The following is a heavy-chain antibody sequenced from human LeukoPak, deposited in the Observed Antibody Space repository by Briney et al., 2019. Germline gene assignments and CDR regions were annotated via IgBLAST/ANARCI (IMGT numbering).Heavy chain of an antibody. CDR3: ARQPRGLLSPFDY. Sequence: ASVKVSCKASGYTFTSYGISWVRQAPGQGLEWMGWISAYNGNTNYAQKLQGRVTMTTDTSTSTAYVELRSLRSDDTAVYYCARQPRGLLSPFDYWGQGTLVTVSS. D-gene: IGHD3-3*01. J-gene: IGHJ4*02. CDR2: ISAYNGNT. V-gene: IGHV1-18*04. CDR1: GYTFTSYG.